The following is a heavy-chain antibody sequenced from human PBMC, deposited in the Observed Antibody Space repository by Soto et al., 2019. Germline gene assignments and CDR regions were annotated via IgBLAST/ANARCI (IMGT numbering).Heavy chain of an antibody. CDR3: AKAYSNYAGRFSYYYMDV. CDR1: GYTFRSYG. D-gene: IGHD4-4*01. Sequence: QVQLVQSGTEVKKPGASVKLSCKASGYTFRSYGISWVRQAPGQGPEWMGWISGYNGNTHYPQKFQGKVTMSTDTSTSTAYMELRSLRSDETAVYYCAKAYSNYAGRFSYYYMDVWGNGTLVTVSS. CDR2: ISGYNGNT. J-gene: IGHJ6*03. V-gene: IGHV1-18*01.